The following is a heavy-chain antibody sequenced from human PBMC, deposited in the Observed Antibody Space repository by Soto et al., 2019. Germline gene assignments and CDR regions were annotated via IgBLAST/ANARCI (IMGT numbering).Heavy chain of an antibody. J-gene: IGHJ3*02. CDR3: ARVASSWYGQSGAFDI. D-gene: IGHD6-13*01. CDR1: GFTFSSYG. CDR2: IWYDGSNK. V-gene: IGHV3-33*01. Sequence: VQLVESGGGVVQPGRSLRLSCAASGFTFSSYGMHWVRQAPGKGLEWVAVIWYDGSNKYYADSVKGRFTISRDNSKNTLYLQMNSLRAEDTAVYYCARVASSWYGQSGAFDIWGQGTMVTVSS.